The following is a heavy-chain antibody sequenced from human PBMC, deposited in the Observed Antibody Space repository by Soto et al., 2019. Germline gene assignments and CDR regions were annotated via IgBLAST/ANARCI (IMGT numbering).Heavy chain of an antibody. CDR1: GGSISSGGYY. Sequence: QVQLQESGPGLVKPSQTLSLTCTVSGGSISSGGYYWSWIRQHPGKGLEWIGYIYYSGSTYYNPSLKSRVTISVDTSKNQSSLKLSSVTAADTAVYYCARSAEAGSVSPHYYYYYGMDVWGQGTTVTVSS. D-gene: IGHD3-10*01. J-gene: IGHJ6*02. V-gene: IGHV4-31*03. CDR2: IYYSGST. CDR3: ARSAEAGSVSPHYYYYYGMDV.